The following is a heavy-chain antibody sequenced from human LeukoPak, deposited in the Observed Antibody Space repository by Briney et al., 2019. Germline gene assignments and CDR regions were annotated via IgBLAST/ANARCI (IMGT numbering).Heavy chain of an antibody. CDR1: GGSISSYY. Sequence: SETLSLTCTVSGGSISSYYWSWIRQPAGKGLEWIGRIYTSGSTNYNPSLKSRVTMSVDTSKNQFSLKLSSVTAADTAVYYCARDVVAALSNWFDPWGQGTLVTVSS. CDR2: IYTSGST. V-gene: IGHV4-4*07. CDR3: ARDVVAALSNWFDP. D-gene: IGHD2-2*01. J-gene: IGHJ5*02.